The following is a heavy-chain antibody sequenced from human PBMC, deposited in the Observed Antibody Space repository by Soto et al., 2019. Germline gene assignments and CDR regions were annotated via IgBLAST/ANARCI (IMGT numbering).Heavy chain of an antibody. J-gene: IGHJ4*02. CDR1: GYTFTSYD. CDR3: ARVRYYDFWSGYYEKYYFDY. V-gene: IGHV1-8*01. D-gene: IGHD3-3*01. Sequence: ASVKASCKASGYTFTSYDINWVRQATGQGLEWMGWMNPNSGNTGYAQKFQGRVTMTRNTSISTAYMELSSLRSEDTAVYYCARVRYYDFWSGYYEKYYFDYWGQGTLVTVSS. CDR2: MNPNSGNT.